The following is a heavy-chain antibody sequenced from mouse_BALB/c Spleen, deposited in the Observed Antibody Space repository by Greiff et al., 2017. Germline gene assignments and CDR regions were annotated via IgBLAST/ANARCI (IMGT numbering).Heavy chain of an antibody. CDR1: GFTFSSYT. D-gene: IGHD2-1*01. V-gene: IGHV5-12-2*01. CDR3: ARQNGNYWYFDV. J-gene: IGHJ1*01. Sequence: VESGGGLVQPGGSLKLSCAASGFTFSSYTMSWVRQTPEKRLEWVAYISNGGGSTYYPDTVKGRFTISRDNAKNTLYLQMSSLKSEDTAMYYCARQNGNYWYFDVWGAGTTVTVSS. CDR2: ISNGGGST.